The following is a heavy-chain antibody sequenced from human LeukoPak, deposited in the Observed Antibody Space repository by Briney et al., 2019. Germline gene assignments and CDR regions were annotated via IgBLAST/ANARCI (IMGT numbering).Heavy chain of an antibody. J-gene: IGHJ3*02. CDR2: IKQDGSEN. D-gene: IGHD5-12*01. CDR1: GLTFSNYW. V-gene: IGHV3-7*01. Sequence: GGSLRLSCAASGLTFSNYWMSWVRKAPGKGREGVANIKQDGSENYYVDSVKGRFTISRDNAKYSLYLQMNSLRAEDTAVYYCARGQWLRFDAFDIWGQGTTVTVSS. CDR3: ARGQWLRFDAFDI.